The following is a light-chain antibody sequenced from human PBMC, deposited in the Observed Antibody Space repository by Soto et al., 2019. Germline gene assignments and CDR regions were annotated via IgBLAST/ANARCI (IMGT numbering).Light chain of an antibody. Sequence: EIVLTQSPATLSLSPGERATLSCRASQSVSSYLAWYQQKPGQAPRLLIYDASNRATGIPARFSGSGSGTDLTLTISSLEPEDFAVYYCLQSSKWPTFGGGTKVEIK. CDR3: LQSSKWPT. CDR2: DAS. V-gene: IGKV3-11*01. CDR1: QSVSSY. J-gene: IGKJ4*01.